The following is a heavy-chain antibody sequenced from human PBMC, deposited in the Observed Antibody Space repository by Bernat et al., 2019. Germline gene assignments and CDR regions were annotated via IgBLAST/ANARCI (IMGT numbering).Heavy chain of an antibody. CDR2: ISYDGSNK. CDR3: AKSRFYGSGDYYFDY. J-gene: IGHJ4*02. V-gene: IGHV3-30*18. CDR1: GFTFSSYG. D-gene: IGHD3-10*01. Sequence: QLQLVESGGGVVQPGRSLRLSCAASGFTFSSYGMHWVRQAPGKGLEWVAVISYDGSNKYYADSVKGRFTISRDNSKNTLYLQMNSLRAEDAAVYYCAKSRFYGSGDYYFDYWGQGTLVTVSS.